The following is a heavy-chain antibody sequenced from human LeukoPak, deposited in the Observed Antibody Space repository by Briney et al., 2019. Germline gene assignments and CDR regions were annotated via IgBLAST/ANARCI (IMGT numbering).Heavy chain of an antibody. D-gene: IGHD4-17*01. V-gene: IGHV4-59*01. CDR3: ARTYGPIDY. J-gene: IGHJ4*02. Sequence: PSETLSLTCTVSGGSISSYYWGWTRQPPGKGLEWIGYIYHSGSTNYNPSLKSRVTISVDTSKNQFSVRLRSVTAADTAVYYCARTYGPIDYWGQGALVTVSS. CDR1: GGSISSYY. CDR2: IYHSGST.